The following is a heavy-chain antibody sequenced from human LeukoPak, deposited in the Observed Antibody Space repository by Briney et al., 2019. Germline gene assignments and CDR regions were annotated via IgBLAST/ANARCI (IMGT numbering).Heavy chain of an antibody. Sequence: GRSLRLSCAVSGFTFSSYDMHWVRQPTGKGLEWVSAIGTLGDTDYPDSVKGRFTISRENAKNSLYLQMNNLRAGDTAVYYCARGRNSNYYDSSGYYPYWGQGTLVTVSS. CDR2: IGTLGDT. V-gene: IGHV3-13*01. CDR3: ARGRNSNYYDSSGYYPY. J-gene: IGHJ4*02. D-gene: IGHD3-22*01. CDR1: GFTFSSYD.